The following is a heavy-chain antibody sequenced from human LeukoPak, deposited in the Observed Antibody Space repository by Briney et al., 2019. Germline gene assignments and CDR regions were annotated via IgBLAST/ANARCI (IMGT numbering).Heavy chain of an antibody. CDR3: ARGRLLPTYAFDY. D-gene: IGHD2-15*01. CDR2: IYYSGST. Sequence: SETLSLTCTVSGGSISSYYWSWIRQPPGKGLEWIGYIYYSGSTNYNPSLKSRVTISVDTSKNQFSLKLSSVTAADTAVYYCARGRLLPTYAFDYWGQGTLVTVSS. CDR1: GGSISSYY. J-gene: IGHJ4*02. V-gene: IGHV4-59*01.